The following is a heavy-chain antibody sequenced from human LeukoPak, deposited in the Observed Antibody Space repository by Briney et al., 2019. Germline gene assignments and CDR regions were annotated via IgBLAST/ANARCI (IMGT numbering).Heavy chain of an antibody. V-gene: IGHV1-69*05. Sequence: SVKVSCKASGGTFSSYAISWVRQAPGQGLEWMGGIIPIFGTANYAQKFQGRVTITTDESTSTAYMELSSLRSEDTAVYYCARVLVGATHFDYWGRGTLVTVSS. CDR2: IIPIFGTA. CDR3: ARVLVGATHFDY. D-gene: IGHD1-26*01. J-gene: IGHJ4*02. CDR1: GGTFSSYA.